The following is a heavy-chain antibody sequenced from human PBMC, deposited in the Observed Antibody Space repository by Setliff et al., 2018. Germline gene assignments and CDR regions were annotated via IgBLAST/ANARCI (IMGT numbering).Heavy chain of an antibody. CDR2: ISSSSSYI. Sequence: PGGSLRLSCAASGFTFSSYAMNWVRQAPGKGLEWVSFISSSSSYIYYADSVKGRFTISRDNAKNSLYLQMNSLRAEDTAVYYCAKERHGDYVLDYWGQGTLVTVSS. CDR3: AKERHGDYVLDY. CDR1: GFTFSSYA. V-gene: IGHV3-21*04. D-gene: IGHD4-17*01. J-gene: IGHJ4*02.